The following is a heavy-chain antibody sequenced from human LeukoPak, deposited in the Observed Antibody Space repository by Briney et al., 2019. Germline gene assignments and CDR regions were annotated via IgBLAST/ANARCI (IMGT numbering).Heavy chain of an antibody. CDR1: GGSISSSSYY. J-gene: IGHJ4*02. D-gene: IGHD1-26*01. V-gene: IGHV4-39*01. Sequence: SETLSLTCTVSGGSISSSSYYWGWIRQPPGKGLEWIGSIYYSGSTYYNPSLKSRVTISVDTSKNQFSLKLSSVTAADTAVYYCARGGSPWSFDYWGQGTLVTVSS. CDR3: ARGGSPWSFDY. CDR2: IYYSGST.